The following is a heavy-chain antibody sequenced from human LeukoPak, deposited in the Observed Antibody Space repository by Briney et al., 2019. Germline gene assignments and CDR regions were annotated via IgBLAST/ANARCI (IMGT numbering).Heavy chain of an antibody. CDR1: GYSFTSYW. D-gene: IGHD1-26*01. CDR3: ARHGKLSASRNWFDP. V-gene: IGHV5-51*01. J-gene: IGHJ5*02. Sequence: PGESLNISCKASGYSFTSYWIAWVRPMPGKGLEWMGVIYPDDFDTRYSPSFQGQVTISADKSISTAFLQWSSLKASDTAIYYCARHGKLSASRNWFDPWGQGTLVTVSS. CDR2: IYPDDFDT.